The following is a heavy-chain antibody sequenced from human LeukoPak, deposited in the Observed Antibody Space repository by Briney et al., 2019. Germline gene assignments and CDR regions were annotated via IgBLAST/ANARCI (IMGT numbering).Heavy chain of an antibody. Sequence: SETLSLTCAVYGGSLSGYYWSWIRQPPGKGLEWIGEINHSGSTNYNPSLKSRVTISVDTSKNQFSLKLSSVTAADTAVYYCARGGPRSWHTYWGQGTLVTVSS. D-gene: IGHD2-15*01. V-gene: IGHV4-34*01. CDR2: INHSGST. J-gene: IGHJ4*02. CDR3: ARGGPRSWHTY. CDR1: GGSLSGYY.